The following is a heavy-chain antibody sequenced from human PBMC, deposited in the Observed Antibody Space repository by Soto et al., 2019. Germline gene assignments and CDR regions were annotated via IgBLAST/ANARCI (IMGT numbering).Heavy chain of an antibody. D-gene: IGHD4-4*01. V-gene: IGHV4-59*01. CDR2: IYYNGNT. CDR3: ARDGYTVTPNYYYGMDV. J-gene: IGHJ6*02. Sequence: QVQLQESGPGLVKPSETLSLTCTVSGGSISSYYWSWIRQPPGKGLEWIGYIYYNGNTNYNPSLKSRVTISVDTSRTQVSLKLSSVTAADTAVYYCARDGYTVTPNYYYGMDVWGQGTTVTVSS. CDR1: GGSISSYY.